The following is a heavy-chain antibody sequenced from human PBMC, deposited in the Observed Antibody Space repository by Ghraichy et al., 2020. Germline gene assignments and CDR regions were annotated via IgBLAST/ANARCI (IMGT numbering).Heavy chain of an antibody. Sequence: GGSLRLSCAASGFTFSSYAMSWVRQAPGKGLEWVSAISGSGGSTYYADSVKGRFTISRDNSKNTLYLQMNSLRAEDTAVYYCANCIAAAGHHYYYGMDVWGQGTTVTVSS. CDR3: ANCIAAAGHHYYYGMDV. J-gene: IGHJ6*02. V-gene: IGHV3-23*01. CDR1: GFTFSSYA. D-gene: IGHD6-13*01. CDR2: ISGSGGST.